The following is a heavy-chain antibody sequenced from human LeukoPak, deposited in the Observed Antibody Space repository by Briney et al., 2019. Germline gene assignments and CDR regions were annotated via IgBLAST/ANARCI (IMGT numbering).Heavy chain of an antibody. CDR3: ASTGYCIGGSCYSSYFDH. J-gene: IGHJ4*02. CDR1: GVSITSFY. CDR2: IYFSGST. Sequence: PSGTLSLTCTVSGVSITSFYWSWIRQPPGKGLEWIGHIYFSGSTNCNPSLKSRVTVSLDTTKNQVSLKLSSVSAADTAVYYCASTGYCIGGSCYSSYFDHWGQGTLVT. V-gene: IGHV4-59*08. D-gene: IGHD2-15*01.